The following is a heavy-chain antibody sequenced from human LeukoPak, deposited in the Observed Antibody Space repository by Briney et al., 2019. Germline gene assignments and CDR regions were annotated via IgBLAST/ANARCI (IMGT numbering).Heavy chain of an antibody. CDR3: ATDRGYYHDSSGFER. J-gene: IGHJ4*02. D-gene: IGHD3-22*01. Sequence: GGSLRLSCAASGFSFSDAWMSWVRQIPGKGLEWVGRIESKTDGGTTDYAAPVKGRFTISRDDSTNTLYLQMNSLKSEDTAVYYCATDRGYYHDSSGFERWGQGTLVTVSS. V-gene: IGHV3-15*04. CDR1: GFSFSDAW. CDR2: IESKTDGGTT.